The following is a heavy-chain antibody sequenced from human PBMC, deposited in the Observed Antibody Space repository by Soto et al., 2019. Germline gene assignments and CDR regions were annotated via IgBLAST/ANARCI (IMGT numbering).Heavy chain of an antibody. CDR3: ATQWELPTADWFDP. CDR1: GGSISSYY. CDR2: IYTSGST. V-gene: IGHV4-4*07. Sequence: QVQLQESGPGLVKPSETLSLTSTVSGGSISSYYWSWIRQPAGKGLEWIGRIYTSGSTNYNPSLKSRVTMSVDTSKNQFSLKLSSVTAADTAVYYCATQWELPTADWFDPWGQGTLVTVSS. J-gene: IGHJ5*02. D-gene: IGHD1-26*01.